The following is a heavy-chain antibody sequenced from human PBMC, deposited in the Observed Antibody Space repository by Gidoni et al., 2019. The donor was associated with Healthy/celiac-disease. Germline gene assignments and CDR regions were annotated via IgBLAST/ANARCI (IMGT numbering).Heavy chain of an antibody. CDR2: SKSKTDGGTT. CDR1: GFTFSNAW. D-gene: IGHD2-2*01. V-gene: IGHV3-15*01. J-gene: IGHJ6*02. CDR3: TTEGPGVVPAAEGGYYYYGMDV. Sequence: EVQLVESGGGLVKPGGSLRLSCAASGFTFSNAWMRWVRAAPGKGLEWVGRSKSKTDGGTTDYAAPVKGRFTISRDDSKNTLYLQMNSLKTEDTAVYYCTTEGPGVVPAAEGGYYYYGMDVWGQGTTVTVSS.